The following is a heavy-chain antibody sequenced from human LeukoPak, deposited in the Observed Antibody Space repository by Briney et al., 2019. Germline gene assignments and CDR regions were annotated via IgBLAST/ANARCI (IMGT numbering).Heavy chain of an antibody. CDR2: IRGDAGDK. Sequence: GGSLRLSCAASGFTFSRYWMAWVRQAPGKGLEWVANIRGDAGDKGSADSMKGRFTISRDNGKNSLYLQMNSLTAEDTAVYYCARDVRGALDFWGQGTLVVVSS. CDR1: GFTFSRYW. J-gene: IGHJ4*02. D-gene: IGHD2-15*01. V-gene: IGHV3-7*01. CDR3: ARDVRGALDF.